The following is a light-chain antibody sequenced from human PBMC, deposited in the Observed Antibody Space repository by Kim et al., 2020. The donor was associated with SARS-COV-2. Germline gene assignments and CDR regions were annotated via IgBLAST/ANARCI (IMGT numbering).Light chain of an antibody. CDR3: SAWDSSLSAWV. J-gene: IGLJ3*02. CDR1: INNVGNQG. CDR2: RDN. Sequence: QAGLTQPPSVSKGLRQTATLTCTGNINNVGNQGAAWLQQHQGHPPKLLFYRDNNRPSGISARFSASRSGSTASLTITGLQPEDEADYYCSAWDSSLSAWVFGGGTQLT. V-gene: IGLV10-54*01.